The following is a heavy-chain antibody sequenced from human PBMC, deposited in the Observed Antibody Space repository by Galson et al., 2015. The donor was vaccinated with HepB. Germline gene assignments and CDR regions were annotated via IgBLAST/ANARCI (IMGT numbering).Heavy chain of an antibody. V-gene: IGHV3-53*01. CDR2: IGASGCNT. J-gene: IGHJ4*02. CDR3: TRQISNGGPAPDY. Sequence: SLRLSCAASTFTVSGNYMSWVRQTPEKGLEWVSAIGASGCNTYYADSVKGRFTISKDNSKNTLYLQMNSLRAEDTAVYYCTRQISNGGPAPDYWGQGTLVTVSS. CDR1: TFTVSGNY. D-gene: IGHD7-27*01.